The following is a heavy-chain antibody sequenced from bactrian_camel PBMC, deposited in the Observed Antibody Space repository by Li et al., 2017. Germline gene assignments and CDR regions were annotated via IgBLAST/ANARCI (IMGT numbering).Heavy chain of an antibody. V-gene: IGHV3S53*01. CDR2: IDSDGST. Sequence: ESGGDSVEAGGSLRLACVASGYPYGYGGNCMVWFRQTPGREREGVAAIDSDGSTSYPDSVKGRFTISQDKAKDTVYLQMDSLKPEDTAMYYWGADEHTASWACTLLVVAGWGDFGSWGQGTQVTVS. CDR1: GYPYGYGGNC. D-gene: IGHD6*01. J-gene: IGHJ6*01. CDR3: GADEHTASWACTLLVVAGWGDFGS.